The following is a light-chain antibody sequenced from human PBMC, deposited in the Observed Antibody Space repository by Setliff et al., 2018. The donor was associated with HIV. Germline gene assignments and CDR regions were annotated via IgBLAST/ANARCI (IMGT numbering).Light chain of an antibody. Sequence: QSVLTQPASVSGSPGQSISISCSGSHTDIGAYNYVSWYQQHPGKVPRLIIYEVSHRPSGVSDRISGAKSGNTASLFISGLQAEDEATYYCSSYSTSNTLVLFGGGTKATVL. V-gene: IGLV2-14*03. CDR2: EVS. CDR1: HTDIGAYNY. J-gene: IGLJ2*01. CDR3: SSYSTSNTLVL.